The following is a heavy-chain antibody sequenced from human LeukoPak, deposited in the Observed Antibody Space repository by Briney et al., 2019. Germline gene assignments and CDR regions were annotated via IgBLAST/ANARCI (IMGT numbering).Heavy chain of an antibody. J-gene: IGHJ6*03. CDR1: GDSMSDSY. CDR3: AREIRSHDGPGGYYYYYMDV. V-gene: IGHV4-4*07. CDR2: IYASGST. Sequence: RPSETLSLTCTVSGDSMSDSYWSWIRQPAGKGLEWIGRIYASGSTNYNPSLKSRVILSVDTSSNQFSLTLSSVTAADTAVYHCAREIRSHDGPGGYYYYYMDVWGKGTTVTVSS. D-gene: IGHD5-24*01.